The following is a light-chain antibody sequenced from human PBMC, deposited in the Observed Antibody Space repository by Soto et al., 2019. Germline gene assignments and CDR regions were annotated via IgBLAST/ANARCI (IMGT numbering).Light chain of an antibody. CDR2: DVS. CDR1: SSDVGGYNY. J-gene: IGLJ2*01. Sequence: QSVLTQPASVSGSPGQSITISCTGTSSDVGGYNYVSWYQRHPGKAPKLTIYDVSNRPSGVSNRFSGSKSGNTASLTISGLQAEDEADYYCSSYTSSSTLPVFGGGTKVTVL. V-gene: IGLV2-14*01. CDR3: SSYTSSSTLPV.